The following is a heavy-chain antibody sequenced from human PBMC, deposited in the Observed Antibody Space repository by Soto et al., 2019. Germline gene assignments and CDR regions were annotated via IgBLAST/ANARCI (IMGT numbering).Heavy chain of an antibody. V-gene: IGHV1-18*01. J-gene: IGHJ4*02. CDR1: GYTFTSYG. CDR2: ISAYNGNT. CDR3: ERGQFPHLRHDFGTVFDY. Sequence: ASVKVSCKASGYTFTSYGTSWVRQAPGQGLEWMGWISAYNGNTNYAQKLQGRVTMTTDTSTSTAYMELRSLRADDTAVYYCERGQFPHLRHDFGTVFDYGGKGTRVTVP. D-gene: IGHD3-10*01.